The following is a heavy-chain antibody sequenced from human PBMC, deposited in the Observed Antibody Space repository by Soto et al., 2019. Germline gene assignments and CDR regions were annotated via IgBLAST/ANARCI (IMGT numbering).Heavy chain of an antibody. D-gene: IGHD3-16*01. CDR2: INAGNGNT. V-gene: IGHV1-3*01. CDR3: AREGAKAPLFDY. CDR1: GYTFTSYA. Sequence: ASVKVSCKASGYTFTSYAMHWVRQAPGQRLEWMGWINAGNGNTKYSQKFQGRVTITRDTSASTAYMELSNLRTEDTAVYFCAREGAKAPLFDYWGQGTLVTVSS. J-gene: IGHJ4*02.